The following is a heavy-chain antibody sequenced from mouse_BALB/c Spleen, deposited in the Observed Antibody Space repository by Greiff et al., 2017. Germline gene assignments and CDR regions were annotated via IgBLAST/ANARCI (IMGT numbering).Heavy chain of an antibody. V-gene: IGHV5-6-4*01. D-gene: IGHD2-14*01. CDR3: TRDRYEDY. J-gene: IGHJ2*01. Sequence: EVKLQESGGGLVKPGGSLKLSCAASGFTFSSYTMSWVRQTPEKRLEWVATISSGGSYTYYPDSVKGRFTISRDNAKNTLYLQMSSLKSEDTAMYYCTRDRYEDYWGQGTTLTVSS. CDR1: GFTFSSYT. CDR2: ISSGGSYT.